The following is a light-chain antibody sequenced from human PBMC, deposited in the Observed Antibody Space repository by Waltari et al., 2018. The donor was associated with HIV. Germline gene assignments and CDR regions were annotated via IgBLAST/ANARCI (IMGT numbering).Light chain of an antibody. CDR1: QDISNY. CDR3: QPYYNLPRS. J-gene: IGKJ4*01. CDR2: DAP. V-gene: IGKV1-33*01. Sequence: DIQMTQSPSSLSASVGDRCTLTCQASQDISNYLNWYQQKPGKAPKLLIYDAPNVETGVPSRFSGSGSGTDFTFTIITLQPEDIAAYYCQPYYNLPRSFGGGTKVEIK.